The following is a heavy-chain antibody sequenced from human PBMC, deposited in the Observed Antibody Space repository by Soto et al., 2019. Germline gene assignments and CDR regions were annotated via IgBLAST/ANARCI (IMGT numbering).Heavy chain of an antibody. CDR3: ATNYYDGSGHYFIFEH. Sequence: SVKVSCKASGRTFNNYAISWVRQAPGIGFEWLGVIIPIGGTPEHAQKFQGRVTISADESTNTAYMELSSLRPEDTAVYYCATNYYDGSGHYFIFEHWGQGTLVTVSS. CDR1: GRTFNNYA. V-gene: IGHV1-69*13. CDR2: IIPIGGTP. D-gene: IGHD3-22*01. J-gene: IGHJ4*02.